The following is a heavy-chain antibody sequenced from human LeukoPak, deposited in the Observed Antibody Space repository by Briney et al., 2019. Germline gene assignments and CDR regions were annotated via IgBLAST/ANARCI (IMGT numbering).Heavy chain of an antibody. V-gene: IGHV4-59*08. CDR3: ARSSAHAAMPFDY. CDR2: IYYSGYT. CDR1: GGSISNYY. J-gene: IGHJ4*02. D-gene: IGHD2-2*01. Sequence: PSETLSLTCTVSGGSISNYYWTWIRQPPGKGLEWIGYIYYSGYTKYNPSLKSRATISVDTSKNQFSLRLTSVTAADTAVYYCARSSAHAAMPFDYWGQGTLVTVSS.